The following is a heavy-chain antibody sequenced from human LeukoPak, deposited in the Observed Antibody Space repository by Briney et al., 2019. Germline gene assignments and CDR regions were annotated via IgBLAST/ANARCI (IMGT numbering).Heavy chain of an antibody. CDR3: ARDPYYYDSSGYYDY. J-gene: IGHJ4*02. V-gene: IGHV1-69*05. CDR2: IIPIFGTA. CDR1: GGTFSSYA. D-gene: IGHD3-22*01. Sequence: SVKVSCKASGGTFSSYAISWERQAPGQGLEWMGGIIPIFGTANYAQKFQGRVTITTDESTSTAYMELSSLRSEDTAVYYCARDPYYYDSSGYYDYWGQGTLVTVSS.